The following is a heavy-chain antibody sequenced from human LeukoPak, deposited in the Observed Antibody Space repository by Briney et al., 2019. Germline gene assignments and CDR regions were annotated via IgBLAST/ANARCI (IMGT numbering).Heavy chain of an antibody. CDR2: INPNSGGT. CDR1: GYTFTGYY. V-gene: IGHV1-2*02. Sequence: ASVKVSCKASGYTFTGYYMHWVRQAPGQGLEWMGWINPNSGGTNYAQKFQGRVTMTRDTSISTAYMELSRLRSDDTAVYYCARDSRGWSSYFDYWGQGTLVTVSS. D-gene: IGHD6-19*01. J-gene: IGHJ4*02. CDR3: ARDSRGWSSYFDY.